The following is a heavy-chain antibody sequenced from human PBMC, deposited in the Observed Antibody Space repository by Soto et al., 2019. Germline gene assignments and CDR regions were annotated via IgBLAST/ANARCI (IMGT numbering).Heavy chain of an antibody. V-gene: IGHV3-7*01. CDR3: AREGWNEERQDLDF. J-gene: IGHJ4*02. D-gene: IGHD1-1*01. Sequence: GGSLRLSCAASGFTFSSYWMSWVRQAPGKGLEWVANIKQDGSEKYYVDSVKGRFTISRDNSKNTLYLQMNSLRAEDTAVYFCAREGWNEERQDLDFWGQGTLVTVSS. CDR1: GFTFSSYW. CDR2: IKQDGSEK.